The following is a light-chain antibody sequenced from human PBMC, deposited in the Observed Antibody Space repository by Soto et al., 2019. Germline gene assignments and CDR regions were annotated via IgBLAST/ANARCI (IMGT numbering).Light chain of an antibody. CDR2: GNN. J-gene: IGLJ1*01. CDR1: SSNLGANYD. CDR3: HSFHSRLFEEV. V-gene: IGLV1-40*01. Sequence: QSVLTQPPSVSGAPGQRVTISCTGSSSNLGANYDVHWYQQQLPGTAPKLLIYGNNNRPSGVPDRFSGSKSGSSASLAITGLQPDDYPDYYCHSFHSRLFEEVFGTGTKLTVL.